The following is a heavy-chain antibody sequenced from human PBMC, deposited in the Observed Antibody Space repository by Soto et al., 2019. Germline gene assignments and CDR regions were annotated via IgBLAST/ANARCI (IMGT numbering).Heavy chain of an antibody. CDR1: GFTFSSYA. D-gene: IGHD6-19*01. Sequence: EVQLLESGGGLVQPGGSLRLSCAASGFTFSSYAMSWVREAPGKGLEWVSAISGSGGSTYYADSVKGRFTISRDNSKNTLYLQLNSLRAEDTAVYYCARRSSGWYFDYWGRGTLVTVSS. V-gene: IGHV3-23*01. CDR3: ARRSSGWYFDY. CDR2: ISGSGGST. J-gene: IGHJ4*02.